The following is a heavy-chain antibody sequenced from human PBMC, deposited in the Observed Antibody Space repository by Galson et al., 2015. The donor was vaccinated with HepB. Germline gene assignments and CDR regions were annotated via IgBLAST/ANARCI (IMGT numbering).Heavy chain of an antibody. CDR2: ISSTGTTM. Sequence: SLRLSCAASGSTFSSYTMNWVRQAPGKGLESVSYISSTGTTMYYADSAKGRFTISRDNAQNSLYLQMNSLRDEDTAVYYCARVYFGSGSSSAYWYFDLWGRGALVTVSS. CDR3: ARVYFGSGSSSAYWYFDL. V-gene: IGHV3-48*02. J-gene: IGHJ2*01. CDR1: GSTFSSYT. D-gene: IGHD3-10*01.